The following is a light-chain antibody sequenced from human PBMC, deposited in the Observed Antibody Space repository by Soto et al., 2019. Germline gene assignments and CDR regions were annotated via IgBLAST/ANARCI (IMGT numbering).Light chain of an antibody. CDR3: QQRSNWPLS. V-gene: IGKV3-11*01. Sequence: EIVLTQSPVTLSLSPGERATLSCRASQSVSSSLAWYQQKPGQAPRLLIYDASNSATGIPARFSGSGSETGFNLTVRSLEPEDVAVYYCQQRSNWPLSFGGGTKVEIK. J-gene: IGKJ4*01. CDR2: DAS. CDR1: QSVSSS.